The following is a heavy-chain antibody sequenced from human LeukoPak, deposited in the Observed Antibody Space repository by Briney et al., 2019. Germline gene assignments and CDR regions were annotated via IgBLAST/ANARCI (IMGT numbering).Heavy chain of an antibody. CDR2: ISAYNGNT. CDR1: GYTFTSYY. Sequence: ASVKVSCKASGYTFTSYYMHWVRQAPGQGLEWMGWISAYNGNTNYAQKLQGRVTMTTDTSTSTAYMELRSLRSDDTAVYYCARPLAAAGDGLDYWGQGTLVTVSS. V-gene: IGHV1-18*04. J-gene: IGHJ4*02. D-gene: IGHD6-13*01. CDR3: ARPLAAAGDGLDY.